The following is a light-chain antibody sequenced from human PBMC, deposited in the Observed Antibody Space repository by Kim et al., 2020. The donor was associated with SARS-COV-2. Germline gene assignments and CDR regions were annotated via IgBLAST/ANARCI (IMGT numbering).Light chain of an antibody. Sequence: SITISCTGTSSDVGAYNFVAWYQQHPGKAPKLMIYDVSVRPSGISHRFSGSKSGNTASLTISGLQGEDEADYYCTSFTTSSSLQAVFGGGTQLTVL. V-gene: IGLV2-14*03. CDR2: DVS. CDR1: SSDVGAYNF. CDR3: TSFTTSSSLQAV. J-gene: IGLJ7*01.